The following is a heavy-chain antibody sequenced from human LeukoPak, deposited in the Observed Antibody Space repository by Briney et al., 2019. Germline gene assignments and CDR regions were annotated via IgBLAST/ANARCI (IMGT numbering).Heavy chain of an antibody. CDR1: GFTFSNAW. J-gene: IGHJ4*02. Sequence: GGSLRLSCAASGFTFSNAWTSWVRPAPEKRREWVGRIKSKTDGGTTDYAAPVKGRFTISRDDSKNTLYLQMHSLKTEDTAVYYCSSGYPDYWGQGTLVTVSS. V-gene: IGHV3-15*01. D-gene: IGHD3-22*01. CDR2: IKSKTDGGTT. CDR3: SSGYPDY.